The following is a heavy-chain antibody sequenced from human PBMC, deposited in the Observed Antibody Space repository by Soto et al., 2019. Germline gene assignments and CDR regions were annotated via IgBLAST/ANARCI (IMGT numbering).Heavy chain of an antibody. CDR2: IKSKTDGGTT. Sequence: EVQLVESGGGLVKPGGSLRLSCAASGFTFSNAWMSWVRQAPGKGLEWVGRIKSKTDGGTTDYAAPVKGRFTISRDDSKNTLYLQMNSLKTEDTAVYYCTTDRPHGYGDYSPFDYWGQGTLVTVSS. D-gene: IGHD4-17*01. V-gene: IGHV3-15*01. CDR1: GFTFSNAW. J-gene: IGHJ4*02. CDR3: TTDRPHGYGDYSPFDY.